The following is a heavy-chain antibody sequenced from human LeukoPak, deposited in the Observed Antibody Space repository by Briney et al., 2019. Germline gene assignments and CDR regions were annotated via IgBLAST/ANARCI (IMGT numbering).Heavy chain of an antibody. V-gene: IGHV3-73*01. CDR1: GFTFSGSA. J-gene: IGHJ5*02. CDR2: IRSKANSYAT. Sequence: PGGSLRLSCAASGFTFSGSAMHWVRQASGKGLEWVGRIRSKANSYATAYAASVKGRFTSSRDDSKNTAYLQMNSLKTEDTAVYYCTRPALYSSSWYGGDWFDPWGQGTLVTVSS. CDR3: TRPALYSSSWYGGDWFDP. D-gene: IGHD6-13*01.